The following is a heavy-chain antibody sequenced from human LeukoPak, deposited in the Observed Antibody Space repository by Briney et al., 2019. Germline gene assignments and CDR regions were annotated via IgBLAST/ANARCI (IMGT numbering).Heavy chain of an antibody. CDR2: IIPIFGTA. CDR1: GGTFSSYA. J-gene: IGHJ3*02. CDR3: ARDADLGTTITGGFDI. V-gene: IGHV1-69*13. Sequence: GASVKVSCKASGGTFSSYAISWVRQAPGQGLEWMGGIIPIFGTANYAQKFQGRVTITADESTSTAYMELSSLRSEDTAVYYCARDADLGTTITGGFDIWGQGTKVTVSS. D-gene: IGHD5-24*01.